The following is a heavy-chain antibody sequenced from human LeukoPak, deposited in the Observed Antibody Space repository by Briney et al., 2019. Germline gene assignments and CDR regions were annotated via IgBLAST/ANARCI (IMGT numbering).Heavy chain of an antibody. Sequence: PGGSLRLSCAASGFTFSDCAMSWVRQAPGKGLEWVSSISGSGYSTYYADSVKGRFTISRDSSKNTLYLQMNSLRAEDTAVYYCAKDPRSAVMYYFDYWGQGTLVTVSS. J-gene: IGHJ4*02. CDR1: GFTFSDCA. D-gene: IGHD2-21*01. CDR3: AKDPRSAVMYYFDY. CDR2: ISGSGYST. V-gene: IGHV3-23*01.